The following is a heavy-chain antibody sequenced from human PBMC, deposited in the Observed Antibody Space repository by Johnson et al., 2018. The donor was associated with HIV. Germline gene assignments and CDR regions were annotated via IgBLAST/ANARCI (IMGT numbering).Heavy chain of an antibody. CDR2: INWNGGST. V-gene: IGHV3-20*04. D-gene: IGHD2-2*01. J-gene: IGHJ3*02. CDR1: GFSFDDYD. Sequence: VQLVESGGGVVRPGGSLRLSCAASGFSFDDYDMSWVRQAPGKGLEWVSGINWNGGSTAYADSVRGRFPISRDNAKNSLYLQMNSLRAEDTALYYCARSRPYEGVPAATGAFDIWGQGTMVTVSS. CDR3: ARSRPYEGVPAATGAFDI.